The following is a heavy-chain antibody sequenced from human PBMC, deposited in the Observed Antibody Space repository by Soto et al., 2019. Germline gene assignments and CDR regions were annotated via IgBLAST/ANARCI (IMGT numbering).Heavy chain of an antibody. CDR2: ISSSSSYI. CDR1: GFTFSSYS. V-gene: IGHV3-21*01. Sequence: GGSLRLSCAASGFTFSSYSMNWVRQAPGKGLEWVSSISSSSSYIYYADSVKGRFTISRDNAKNSLYLQMNSLRAEDTAVYYCARYGVANYYDSSGYPRARRYYYGMDVWGQGTTVTVSS. CDR3: ARYGVANYYDSSGYPRARRYYYGMDV. J-gene: IGHJ6*02. D-gene: IGHD3-22*01.